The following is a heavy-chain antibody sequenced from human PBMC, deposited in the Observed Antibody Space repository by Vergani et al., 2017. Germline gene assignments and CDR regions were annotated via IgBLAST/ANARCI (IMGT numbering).Heavy chain of an antibody. D-gene: IGHD6-6*01. CDR2: IYTSGST. CDR3: ARGIAARYYYYMDV. Sequence: QVQLQESGPGLVKPSQTLSLTCTVSGGSISSGSYYWSWIRQPAGKGLEWIGRIYTSGSTNYNPSLKSRVTISVDTSKNQFSLKLSSVTAADTAVYYCARGIAARYYYYMDVWGKGP. J-gene: IGHJ6*03. V-gene: IGHV4-61*02. CDR1: GGSISSGSYY.